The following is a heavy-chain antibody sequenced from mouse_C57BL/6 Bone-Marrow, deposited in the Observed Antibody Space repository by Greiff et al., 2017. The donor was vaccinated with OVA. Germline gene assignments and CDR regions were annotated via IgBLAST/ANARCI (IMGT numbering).Heavy chain of an antibody. V-gene: IGHV7-1*01. Sequence: EVKLMESGGGLVQSGRSLRLSCATSGFTFSDFYMEWVRQAPGKGLEWIAASRNKANDYTTEYSASVKGRFIVSRDTSQSILYLQMNALRAEDTAIYYCARDSYYSNCPFAYWGQGTLVTVSA. CDR3: ARDSYYSNCPFAY. D-gene: IGHD2-5*01. J-gene: IGHJ3*01. CDR1: GFTFSDFY. CDR2: SRNKANDYTT.